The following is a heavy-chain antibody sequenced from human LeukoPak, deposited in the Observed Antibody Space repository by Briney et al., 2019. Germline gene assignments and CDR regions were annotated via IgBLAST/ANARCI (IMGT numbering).Heavy chain of an antibody. CDR3: ARGPSNIVVVTATPGYFQH. CDR1: GFTFSSYA. Sequence: GGSLRPSCAASGFTFSSYAMHWVRQAPGKGLEYVSAISSNGGSTYYANSVKGRFTISRDNSKNTLYLQMGSLRAEDMAVYYCARGPSNIVVVTATPGYFQHWGQGTLVTVSS. CDR2: ISSNGGST. D-gene: IGHD2-21*02. V-gene: IGHV3-64*01. J-gene: IGHJ1*01.